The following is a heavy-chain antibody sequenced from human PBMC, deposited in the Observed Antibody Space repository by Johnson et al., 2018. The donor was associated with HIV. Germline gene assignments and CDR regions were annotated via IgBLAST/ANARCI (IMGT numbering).Heavy chain of an antibody. D-gene: IGHD6-19*01. Sequence: VQLVESGGGVVRPGGSLRLSCAASGFRFDDYGMSWVRQAPGKGLEWVSGISGSGGSTYYADSVKGRFTISRDNAKNTLYLPMNSLRAEDTAVYYCARHSGWSTGNDAFDIWGQGTMVTVSS. V-gene: IGHV3-20*04. CDR1: GFRFDDYG. CDR3: ARHSGWSTGNDAFDI. J-gene: IGHJ3*02. CDR2: ISGSGGST.